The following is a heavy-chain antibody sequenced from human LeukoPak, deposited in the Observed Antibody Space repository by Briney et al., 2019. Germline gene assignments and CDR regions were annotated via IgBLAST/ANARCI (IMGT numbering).Heavy chain of an antibody. CDR3: ARSSYYYGADAFDI. CDR1: GGSISSYY. V-gene: IGHV4-59*01. CDR2: IYYSGST. D-gene: IGHD3-10*01. J-gene: IGHJ3*02. Sequence: SETLSLTRTVSGGSISSYYWSWIRQPPGKGLEWIGYIYYSGSTSYNPSLKSRVTISLDTSKNQFSLRLSSVTAADTAVYYCARSSYYYGADAFDIWGQGTMVTVSS.